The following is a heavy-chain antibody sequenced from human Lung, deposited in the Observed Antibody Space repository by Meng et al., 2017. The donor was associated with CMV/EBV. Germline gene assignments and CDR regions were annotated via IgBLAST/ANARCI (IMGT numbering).Heavy chain of an antibody. J-gene: IGHJ4*02. CDR2: IYYTGST. Sequence: LKGSSLGRVKPSQNLSLNCTVSGRSIGSGGYYWSWTRQHPGKGLACIGYIYYTGSTFNNPSLKRRVTISVDTSKTQFTLKLIPATAADTAVYYCAREAGRDGYATPKFDYWGQGTLVTVSS. D-gene: IGHD5-24*01. V-gene: IGHV4-31*03. CDR1: GRSIGSGGYY. CDR3: AREAGRDGYATPKFDY.